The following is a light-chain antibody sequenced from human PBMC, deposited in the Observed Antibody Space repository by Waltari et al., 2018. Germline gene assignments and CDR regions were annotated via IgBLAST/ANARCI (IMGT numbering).Light chain of an antibody. CDR3: QQYGSSPRT. CDR2: SAS. Sequence: EIVLTQSPGTLSLSPGERVTLSCRASQSVFSNYLAWYQQKPGQAPRVLMYSASSRATGIPDRFSGSGSGTDFTLTISRLEPEDFAVYYCQQYGSSPRTFGQGTKVELK. CDR1: QSVFSNY. V-gene: IGKV3-20*01. J-gene: IGKJ1*01.